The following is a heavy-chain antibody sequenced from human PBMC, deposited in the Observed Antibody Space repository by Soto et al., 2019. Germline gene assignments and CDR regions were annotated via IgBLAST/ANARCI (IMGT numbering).Heavy chain of an antibody. CDR3: AREGDCGGDCGYYGMDV. V-gene: IGHV4-31*03. CDR2: IYYSGST. Sequence: SETLSLTCTVSCGSISSGGYYWSWIRQHPGKGLEWIGYIYYSGSTYYNPSLKSRVTISVDTSKNQFSLKLSSVTAADTAVYYCAREGDCGGDCGYYGMDVWGQGTTVTVSS. D-gene: IGHD2-21*02. J-gene: IGHJ6*02. CDR1: CGSISSGGYY.